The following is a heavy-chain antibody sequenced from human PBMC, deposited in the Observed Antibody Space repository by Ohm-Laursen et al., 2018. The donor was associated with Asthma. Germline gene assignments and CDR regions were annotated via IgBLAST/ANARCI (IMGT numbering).Heavy chain of an antibody. CDR1: GYTFTSYY. CDR2: INPSGGST. J-gene: IGHJ4*02. D-gene: IGHD6-19*01. V-gene: IGHV1-46*01. CDR3: ARGFSSSSGWRPFDY. Sequence: ASVKVSCKASGYTFTSYYMHWVRQAPGQGLEWMGIINPSGGSTSYAQKFQGWVTMTRDTSISTAYMELSRLRSDDTAVYYCARGFSSSSGWRPFDYWGQGTLVTVSS.